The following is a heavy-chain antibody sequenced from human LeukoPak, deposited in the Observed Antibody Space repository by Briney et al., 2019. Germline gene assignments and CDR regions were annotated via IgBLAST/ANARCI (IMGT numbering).Heavy chain of an antibody. V-gene: IGHV3-23*01. Sequence: GGSLRLSCAASGFTFSNAWMSWVRQAPGKGLEWVSAISGSGGSTYYADPVKGRFTISRDDSKNTLYLQMNSLRVEDSAVYYCARVTSATLTEYYFDYWGQGTLVTVSS. CDR2: ISGSGGST. J-gene: IGHJ4*02. CDR3: ARVTSATLTEYYFDY. D-gene: IGHD6-25*01. CDR1: GFTFSNAW.